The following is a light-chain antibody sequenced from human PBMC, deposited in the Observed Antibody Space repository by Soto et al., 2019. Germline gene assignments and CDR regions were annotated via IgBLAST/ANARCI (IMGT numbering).Light chain of an antibody. Sequence: EIVMTQSPAALSVSPGERATLACRASQSVSSNLAWYQHKPGQAPRLLIYGASTRATGIPARFSGSGSGTEFTLTISSLQTEDFAVYYCQQDNNWPPWTFGQGTKVDIK. V-gene: IGKV3-15*01. CDR1: QSVSSN. J-gene: IGKJ1*01. CDR3: QQDNNWPPWT. CDR2: GAS.